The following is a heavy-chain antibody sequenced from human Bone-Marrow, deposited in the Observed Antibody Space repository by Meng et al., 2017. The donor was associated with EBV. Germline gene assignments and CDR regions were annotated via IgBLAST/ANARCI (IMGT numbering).Heavy chain of an antibody. D-gene: IGHD6-19*01. CDR2: ISAYNGNT. Sequence: QVQLVQSGTEVKKPGASGKVSCKASGYTFTSYGISWVRQAPGQGLEWMGWISAYNGNTNYAQKLQGRVTMTTDTSTSTAYMELRSLRSDDTAVYYCARLLIAVAGTYNPLFDYWGQGTLVTVSS. V-gene: IGHV1-18*01. CDR1: GYTFTSYG. J-gene: IGHJ4*02. CDR3: ARLLIAVAGTYNPLFDY.